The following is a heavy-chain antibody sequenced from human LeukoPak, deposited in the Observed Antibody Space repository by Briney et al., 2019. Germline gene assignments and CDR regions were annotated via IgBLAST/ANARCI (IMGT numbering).Heavy chain of an antibody. V-gene: IGHV4-31*03. CDR3: ARDDGDSHGVS. J-gene: IGHJ4*02. CDR1: GGSISSGGYS. CDR2: IYYSGST. Sequence: SQTLSLTCTVSGGSISSGGYSWSWIRQHPGKGLEWIGYIYYSGSTYYNLSLKSRVTISVDTSKNQFSLKLSSVTAADTAVYYCARDDGDSHGVSWGQGTLVTVSS. D-gene: IGHD4-17*01.